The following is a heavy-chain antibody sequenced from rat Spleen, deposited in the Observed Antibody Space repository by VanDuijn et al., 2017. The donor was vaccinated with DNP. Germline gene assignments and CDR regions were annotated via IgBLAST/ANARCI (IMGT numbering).Heavy chain of an antibody. CDR3: SRYGGYSALDA. CDR1: GFSLTSYN. V-gene: IGHV2-30*01. J-gene: IGHJ4*01. Sequence: QVQLKESGPGLVQPSQTLSLTCTVSGFSLTSYNVHWVRQPTGKGLEWMGIIWTGGNTDYNSTLKSRLSISRDTSKSQVFLKMNSLQTEDTAIYYCSRYGGYSALDAWGQGTSVTVSS. CDR2: IWTGGNT. D-gene: IGHD1-11*01.